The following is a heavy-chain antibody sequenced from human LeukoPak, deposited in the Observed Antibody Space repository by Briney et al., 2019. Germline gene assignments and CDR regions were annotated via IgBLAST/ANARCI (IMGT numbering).Heavy chain of an antibody. V-gene: IGHV3-23*01. CDR2: ISGSGGST. CDR1: GFTFSNSA. CDR3: AREDTAMVNAFDI. J-gene: IGHJ3*02. Sequence: GGSLRLSCAASGFTFSNSALSWVRQAPGKGLEWVSDISGSGGSTYYADSVKGRFTISRDNAKNSLYLQMNSLRAEDTAVYYCAREDTAMVNAFDIWGQGTMVTVSS. D-gene: IGHD5-18*01.